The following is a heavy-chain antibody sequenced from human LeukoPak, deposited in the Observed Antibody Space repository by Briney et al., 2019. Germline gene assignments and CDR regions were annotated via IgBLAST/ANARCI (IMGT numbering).Heavy chain of an antibody. CDR3: ARDSGYDWFDP. V-gene: IGHV3-30*19. J-gene: IGHJ5*02. D-gene: IGHD5-12*01. Sequence: GGSLRLSCAASGFTFSSYGMHWVRQAPGKGLEWVAIMSSDGGDRYYADSLKGRFIISRDNSKNTLYLQMNSLKPEDTAVYFCARDSGYDWFDPWGQGTLVTVSS. CDR1: GFTFSSYG. CDR2: MSSDGGDR.